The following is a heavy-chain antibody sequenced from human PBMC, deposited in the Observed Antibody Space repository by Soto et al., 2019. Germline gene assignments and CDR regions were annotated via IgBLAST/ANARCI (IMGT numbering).Heavy chain of an antibody. D-gene: IGHD6-19*01. V-gene: IGHV4-30-4*01. Sequence: KPSETLSLTCSVSGASISNGDYYWSWIRQPPGKGLEWIGYIYHSGSTYYNPSLKSRVSISVDTSKNQFSLRLSSVTVADTAVYYCARDHALAGNSVLDFWGQRTLVTVSS. CDR2: IYHSGST. J-gene: IGHJ4*02. CDR3: ARDHALAGNSVLDF. CDR1: GASISNGDYY.